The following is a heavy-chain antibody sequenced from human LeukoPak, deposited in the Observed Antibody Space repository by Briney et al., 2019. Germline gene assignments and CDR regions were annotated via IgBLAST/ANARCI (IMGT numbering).Heavy chain of an antibody. CDR2: INPNSGGT. Sequence: GASVKVSCKASGYTFTGYYMHWVRQAPGQGLEWTGWINPNSGGTNYAQKFQGRVTMTRDTSIDTAYMQLSRLRSDDTAVYYCAKDRYGDYEAPFHYYMDAWGRGTTVTVSS. D-gene: IGHD5-12*01. V-gene: IGHV1-2*02. J-gene: IGHJ6*03. CDR1: GYTFTGYY. CDR3: AKDRYGDYEAPFHYYMDA.